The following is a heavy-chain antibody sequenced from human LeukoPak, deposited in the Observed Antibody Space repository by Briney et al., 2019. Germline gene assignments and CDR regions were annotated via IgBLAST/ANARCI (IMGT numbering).Heavy chain of an antibody. D-gene: IGHD2-15*01. J-gene: IGHJ5*02. CDR3: ARSEDYCSGGSCYSP. CDR2: ITGSSNFI. V-gene: IGHV3-21*06. Sequence: PGGSLRLSCATSGFIFSTYSLNWVRQAPGKGLEWVSSITGSSNFIYYADSVKGRFTISRDNAKNSLFLQMNSLRAEDTAMYYCARSEDYCSGGSCYSPWGQEILVTVSS. CDR1: GFIFSTYS.